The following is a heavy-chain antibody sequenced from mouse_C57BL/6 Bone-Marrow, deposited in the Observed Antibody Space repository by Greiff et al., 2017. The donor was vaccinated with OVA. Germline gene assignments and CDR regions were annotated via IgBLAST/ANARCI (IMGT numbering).Heavy chain of an antibody. CDR3: ARGVYDGYYYFDY. Sequence: VQLQQSGAELVKPGASVKMSCKASGYTFTSYWITWVKQRPGQGLEWIGDIYPGSGSTNYNEKFKSKATLTVDTSSSTAYMQLSNLTSEDSAVYYCARGVYDGYYYFDYWGQGTTLTVSS. D-gene: IGHD2-3*01. J-gene: IGHJ2*01. CDR1: GYTFTSYW. V-gene: IGHV1-55*01. CDR2: IYPGSGST.